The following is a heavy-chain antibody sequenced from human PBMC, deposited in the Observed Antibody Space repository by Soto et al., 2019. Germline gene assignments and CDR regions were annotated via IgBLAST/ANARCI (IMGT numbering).Heavy chain of an antibody. CDR2: IYYRGST. V-gene: IGHV4-59*01. J-gene: IGHJ2*01. CDR3: ARFNRYFDH. Sequence: QVQLQESGPGLVKPSETLSLTCTVSGGSISSYYWCWIRQPPGKGLEWIGDIYYRGSTNYNPSLKSGVTRSADTSKNQISLKLRSGTAADTAMYYCARFNRYFDHWGRGTLVAVAS. CDR1: GGSISSYY.